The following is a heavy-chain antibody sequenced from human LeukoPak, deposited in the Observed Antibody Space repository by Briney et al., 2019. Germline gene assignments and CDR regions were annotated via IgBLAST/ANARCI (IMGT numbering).Heavy chain of an antibody. V-gene: IGHV3-21*01. J-gene: IGHJ3*02. CDR2: ISSSSSYI. CDR1: GFTFSSYS. Sequence: GGSLRLSCAASGFTFSSYSMNWVRQAPGKGLEWVSSISSSSSYIYYADSVKGRFTISRDNAKNSLYLQMNSLRAEDTAMYCCARPGGWDASDIWGQGTMVTVSS. CDR3: ARPGGWDASDI. D-gene: IGHD1-14*01.